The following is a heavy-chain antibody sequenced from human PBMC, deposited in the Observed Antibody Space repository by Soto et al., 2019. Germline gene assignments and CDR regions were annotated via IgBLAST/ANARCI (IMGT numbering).Heavy chain of an antibody. V-gene: IGHV3-74*01. CDR2: INTDGTNT. J-gene: IGHJ5*02. CDR3: ASEFCSGGNCYTYYFDP. CDR1: GFTFNRNW. Sequence: LRLSCAASGFTFNRNWMHWVRHTPGKGLVWVSHINTDGTNTNYADSVKGRFTISRDNAKSTLFLQMNSLRDEDTAVYYCASEFCSGGNCYTYYFDPWGQGIPVTVSS. D-gene: IGHD2-15*01.